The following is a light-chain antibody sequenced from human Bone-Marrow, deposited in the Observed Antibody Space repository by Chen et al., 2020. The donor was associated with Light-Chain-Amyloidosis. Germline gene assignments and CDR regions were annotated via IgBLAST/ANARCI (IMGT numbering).Light chain of an antibody. J-gene: IGLJ2*01. CDR1: DLPTKY. Sequence: SYELTQPPSVSVSPGQTDRITCSGDDLPTKYAYWYQQKPGQAPVLGIHRDTERPSGISERFSGSSSGTTATLTISGVQAEYEADYHCQSADSSGTYEVIFGGGTKLTVL. CDR2: RDT. CDR3: QSADSSGTYEVI. V-gene: IGLV3-25*03.